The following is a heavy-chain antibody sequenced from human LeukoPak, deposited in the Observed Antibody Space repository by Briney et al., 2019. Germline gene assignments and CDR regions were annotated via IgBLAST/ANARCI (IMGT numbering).Heavy chain of an antibody. CDR1: GYTLTELS. D-gene: IGHD3-9*01. J-gene: IGHJ6*02. CDR3: ATRHDILTGYSDV. CDR2: FDPEDGET. V-gene: IGHV1-24*01. Sequence: GASVKVSCKVSGYTLTELSMHWVRQAPGKGLEWMGGFDPEDGETIYAQKFQGRVTMTEDTSTDTAYMELSSPRSEDTAVYYCATRHDILTGYSDVWGQGTTVTVSS.